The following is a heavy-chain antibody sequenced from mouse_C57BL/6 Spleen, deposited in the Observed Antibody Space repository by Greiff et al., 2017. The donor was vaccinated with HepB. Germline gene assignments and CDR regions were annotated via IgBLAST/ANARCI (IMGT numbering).Heavy chain of an antibody. CDR3: ARPLDSSGYLH. J-gene: IGHJ3*01. V-gene: IGHV5-12*01. Sequence: EVKLVESGGGLVQPGGSLKLSCAASGFTFSDYYMYWVRQTPEKRLEWVAYISNGGGSTYYPDTVKGRFTISSDNAKNTLYLQMSRLKSEDTAMYYCARPLDSSGYLHWGQGTLVTVSA. CDR2: ISNGGGST. D-gene: IGHD3-2*02. CDR1: GFTFSDYY.